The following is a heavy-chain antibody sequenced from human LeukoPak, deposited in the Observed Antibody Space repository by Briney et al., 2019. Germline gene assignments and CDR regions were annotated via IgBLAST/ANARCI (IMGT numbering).Heavy chain of an antibody. CDR1: GYTLTELS. CDR2: FDPEDGET. CDR3: ATDARGSGSYYDY. J-gene: IGHJ4*02. Sequence: ASVKVSCKVSGYTLTELSMHWVRQAPGKGLEWMGGFDPEDGETIYAQKFQGRVTMTEDPSTDTDYMELSSLRSEDTAVYYCATDARGSGSYYDYWGQGTLVTVSS. D-gene: IGHD3-10*01. V-gene: IGHV1-24*01.